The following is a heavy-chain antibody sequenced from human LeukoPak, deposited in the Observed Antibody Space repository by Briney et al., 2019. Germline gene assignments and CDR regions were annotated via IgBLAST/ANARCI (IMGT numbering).Heavy chain of an antibody. CDR1: GYTFTDYP. CDR3: ARGAKVGATFDY. J-gene: IGHJ4*02. V-gene: IGHV1-2*02. D-gene: IGHD1-26*01. Sequence: ASVTVSCKASGYTFTDYPMHWVRQAPGQGLQWMGDFNPYSGATNYAQIFQGRVTMTLDTSIDTAYMELKRLTVDDTAIYFCARGAKVGATFDYWGQGTLLTVSS. CDR2: FNPYSGAT.